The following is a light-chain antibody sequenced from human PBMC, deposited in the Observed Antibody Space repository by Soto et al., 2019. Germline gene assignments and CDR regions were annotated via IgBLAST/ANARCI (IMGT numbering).Light chain of an antibody. J-gene: IGKJ1*01. Sequence: DIQMTQSPSTLSASVGDRVTITCRASQNISKYLTWYQQRPGKAHKLLIYRSSILQNGVPSSFSGSGSGTEFTLTISSLQADDFATYYCQQYYIYATFGQGTRVEI. V-gene: IGKV1-5*03. CDR3: QQYYIYAT. CDR2: RSS. CDR1: QNISKY.